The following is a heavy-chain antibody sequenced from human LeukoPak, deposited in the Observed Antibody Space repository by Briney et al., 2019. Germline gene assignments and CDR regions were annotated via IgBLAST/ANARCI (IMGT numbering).Heavy chain of an antibody. CDR3: ARERRGMTQLDY. J-gene: IGHJ4*02. Sequence: SETLSLTCTVSGGSISSGDYYWSWIRQPPGKGLEWIGYIYYSGITYYNPSLKSRVTISVDTSKDQFSLKLRSVTAADTAMYYCARERRGMTQLDYWGQGTLVTVSS. CDR1: GGSISSGDYY. CDR2: IYYSGIT. V-gene: IGHV4-30-4*01.